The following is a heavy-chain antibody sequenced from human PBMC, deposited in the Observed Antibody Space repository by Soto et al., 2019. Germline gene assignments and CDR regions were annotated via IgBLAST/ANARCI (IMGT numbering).Heavy chain of an antibody. J-gene: IGHJ4*02. Sequence: ASVKVSCKASGYTFTSYYMHWVRQAPGQGLEWMGIINPSGGSTSYAQKFQGRVTMTRDTSTSTVYMELSSLRSEDTAVYYCARVPTSYDSSGYSFDYWGQGTLVTVSS. CDR3: ARVPTSYDSSGYSFDY. CDR1: GYTFTSYY. CDR2: INPSGGST. V-gene: IGHV1-46*01. D-gene: IGHD3-22*01.